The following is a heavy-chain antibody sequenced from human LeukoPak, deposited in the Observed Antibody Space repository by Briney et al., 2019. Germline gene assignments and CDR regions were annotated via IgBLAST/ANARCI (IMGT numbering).Heavy chain of an antibody. J-gene: IGHJ4*02. CDR2: ITGRGENI. CDR3: AKDRRLAAFDY. CDR1: GFTFSSYG. V-gene: IGHV3-23*01. D-gene: IGHD6-25*01. Sequence: GGSLRLSCTASGFTFSSYGMNWVRQAPGKVLEWVSGITGRGENIYYAGSVKGRFTISRDNSKNTLYLQMNSLRAEDTAVYYCAKDRRLAAFDYGGQGTLVTVSS.